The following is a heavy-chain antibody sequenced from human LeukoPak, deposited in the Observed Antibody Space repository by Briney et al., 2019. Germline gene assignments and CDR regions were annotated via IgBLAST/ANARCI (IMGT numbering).Heavy chain of an antibody. CDR1: GGSFSGYY. CDR3: ARVFGYSYGYTRFDY. Sequence: SETLSLTCAVYGGSFSGYYWSWIRQPPGKGLEWIGEINHSGSTNYNPSLKSRVTISVDTSKNQFSLKLSSVTAADTAVYYCARVFGYSYGYTRFDYWGQGTLVTVPS. J-gene: IGHJ4*02. V-gene: IGHV4-34*01. D-gene: IGHD5-18*01. CDR2: INHSGST.